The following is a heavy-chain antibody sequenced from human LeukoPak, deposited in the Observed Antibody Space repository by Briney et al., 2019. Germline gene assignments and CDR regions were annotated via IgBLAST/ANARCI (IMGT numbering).Heavy chain of an antibody. D-gene: IGHD5-24*01. CDR3: AIDPKMATIQYYFDY. J-gene: IGHJ4*02. Sequence: GRSLRLSCAASGFTFSSYAMHWVRQAPGKGLEWVAVISYDGSNKYYADSVKGRFTISRDNSKNTLYLQMNSLRAEDTAVYYCAIDPKMATIQYYFDYWGQGTLVTVSS. CDR1: GFTFSSYA. V-gene: IGHV3-30-3*01. CDR2: ISYDGSNK.